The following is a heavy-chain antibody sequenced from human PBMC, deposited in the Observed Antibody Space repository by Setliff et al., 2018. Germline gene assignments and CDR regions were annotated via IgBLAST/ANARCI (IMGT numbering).Heavy chain of an antibody. CDR3: ASPPIRQYNYYMDV. Sequence: GGSLRLSCSGSGFNFSNYEINWVRQAPGKGLEWISYISSIGRLIHYADSVKGRFTVFRGNAGNSVHLQMNNLRVDDAAIYYCASPPIRQYNYYMDVWAKEPRSPSPQ. V-gene: IGHV3-48*03. D-gene: IGHD1-20*01. CDR2: ISSIGRLI. J-gene: IGHJ6*04. CDR1: GFNFSNYE.